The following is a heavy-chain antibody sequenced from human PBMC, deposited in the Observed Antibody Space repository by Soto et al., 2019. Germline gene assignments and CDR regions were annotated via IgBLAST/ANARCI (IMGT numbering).Heavy chain of an antibody. V-gene: IGHV2-5*02. J-gene: IGHJ4*02. CDR3: AHRQRTVYFDY. D-gene: IGHD4-17*01. CDR1: GFSLSTSGVG. CDR2: LYWDDDK. Sequence: QITLKESGPPLVKPTQTLTLTCTFSGFSLSTSGVGVGWIRQPPGKALEWLALLYWDDDKRYSPSLKSRLTITKDSPKSQVILTMTNMDPVDTATYCRAHRQRTVYFDYWGQGTLVTVSS.